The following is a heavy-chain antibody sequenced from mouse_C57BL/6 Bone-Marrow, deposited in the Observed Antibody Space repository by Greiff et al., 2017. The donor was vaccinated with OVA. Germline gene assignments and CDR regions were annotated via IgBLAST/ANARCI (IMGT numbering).Heavy chain of an antibody. J-gene: IGHJ3*01. CDR1: GYAFSSSW. CDR2: IYPGDGDT. Sequence: QVQLQQSGPELVKPGASVKISCKASGYAFSSSWMNWVKQRPGKGLEWIGRIYPGDGDTNYNGKFKGKATLTADKSSITAYMQLSSLTSEDSAVYFCAKISKFAYWGQGTLVTVSA. V-gene: IGHV1-82*01. CDR3: AKISKFAY.